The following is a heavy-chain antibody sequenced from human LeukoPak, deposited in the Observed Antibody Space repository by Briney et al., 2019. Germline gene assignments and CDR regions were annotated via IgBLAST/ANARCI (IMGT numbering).Heavy chain of an antibody. CDR2: ISSDAAGT. CDR3: ATRAAPRVFDH. CDR1: GVTFSSYA. V-gene: IGHV3-23*01. J-gene: IGHJ4*02. Sequence: SGGSLRLSCAASGVTFSSYAMAWVRQAPGKGLEWISSISSDAAGTRYAGSVEGRFTISRDNFKNTVSLQMNSLRGEDTAVYYCATRAAPRVFDHWGQGVLVTVSS.